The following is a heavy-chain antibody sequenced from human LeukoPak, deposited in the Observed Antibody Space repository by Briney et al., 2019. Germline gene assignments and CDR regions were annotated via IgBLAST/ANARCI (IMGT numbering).Heavy chain of an antibody. CDR2: IYRRGST. CDR3: ARHVQDLGIKV. J-gene: IGHJ6*02. Sequence: SETLSLTCTVSGASISSSDSYWGWIRQPPGKGLEWIGSIYRRGSTSYNPSLKSRVTVSEDMSKNHFSLRLSSVTAADTAVYYCARHVQDLGIKVWGQGTTVTVSS. CDR1: GASISSSDSY. V-gene: IGHV4-39*01.